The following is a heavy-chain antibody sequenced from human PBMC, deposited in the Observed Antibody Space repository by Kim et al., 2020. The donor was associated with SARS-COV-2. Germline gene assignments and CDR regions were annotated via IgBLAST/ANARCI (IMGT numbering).Heavy chain of an antibody. D-gene: IGHD3-3*01. CDR3: ARGTDPRYDFWSGYHFDY. V-gene: IGHV3-21*01. CDR1: GFTFSSYS. Sequence: GGSLRLSCAASGFTFSSYSMNWVRQAPGKGLEWVSSISSSSSYIYYADSVKGRFTISRDNAKNSLYLQMNSLRAEDTAVYYCARGTDPRYDFWSGYHFDYWGQGTLVTVSS. J-gene: IGHJ4*02. CDR2: ISSSSSYI.